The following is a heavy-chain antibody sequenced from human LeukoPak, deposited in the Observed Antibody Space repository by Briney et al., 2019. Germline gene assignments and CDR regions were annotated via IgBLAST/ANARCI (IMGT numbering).Heavy chain of an antibody. V-gene: IGHV3-74*01. D-gene: IGHD1-26*01. CDR3: AASVVGPTLDC. Sequence: GGSLRLSCAAPGFTFSNYWMHWVRQAPGEGLVWVSGLNNEGRVTAYADSVKGRFTISRDNAKNTLYLQLNSLRAEDTAIYYCAASVVGPTLDCWGQGTLVTVSS. CDR1: GFTFSNYW. CDR2: LNNEGRVT. J-gene: IGHJ4*02.